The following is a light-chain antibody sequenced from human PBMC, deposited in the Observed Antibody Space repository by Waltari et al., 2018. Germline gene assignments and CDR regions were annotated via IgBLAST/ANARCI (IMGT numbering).Light chain of an antibody. CDR1: HIETKS. Sequence: SYVLTQPPSVSVAPGQTARITCGGNHIETKSVHWYQHKPGHAPILVISYDSDRPSGIPDRFSGSNDGNTATLTISSVEAADEADYYCQVWDAKNAPGFCGTGTEVTVL. CDR2: YDS. J-gene: IGLJ1*01. V-gene: IGLV3-21*04. CDR3: QVWDAKNAPGF.